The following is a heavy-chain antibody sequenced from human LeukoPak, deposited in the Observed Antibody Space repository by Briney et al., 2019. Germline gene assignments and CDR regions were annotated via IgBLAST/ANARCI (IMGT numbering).Heavy chain of an antibody. CDR1: GYTFTGYY. J-gene: IGHJ3*02. CDR2: INPNSGGT. D-gene: IGHD3/OR15-3a*01. CDR3: ARDWFVDYAGGDAFDI. V-gene: IGHV1-2*02. Sequence: ASVKVSCKASGYTFTGYYMHWVRQAPGQGLEWMGWINPNSGGTNYAQKFQGRVTMTRDTSISPAYMELSRLRSDDTAVYYCARDWFVDYAGGDAFDIWGQGTMVTVSS.